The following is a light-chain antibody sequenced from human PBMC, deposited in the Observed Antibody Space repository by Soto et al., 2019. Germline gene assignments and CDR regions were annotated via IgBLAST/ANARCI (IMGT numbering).Light chain of an antibody. CDR3: QLRGNWPLYT. CDR2: DAS. J-gene: IGKJ2*01. CDR1: QSVSSY. V-gene: IGKV3-11*01. Sequence: EIVLTQSTATLSLSPGERATLSCRASQSVSSYLAWYQQKPGQAPRLLIYDASNRATGIPARFSGSGSGTDFPLTISSLEPEYFAVYYCQLRGNWPLYTFGQGTKLEIK.